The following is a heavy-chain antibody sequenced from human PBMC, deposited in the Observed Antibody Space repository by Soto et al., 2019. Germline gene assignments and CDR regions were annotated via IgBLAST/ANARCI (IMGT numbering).Heavy chain of an antibody. CDR1: GFIFNTFE. D-gene: IGHD3-16*01. CDR3: VKGGWLDF. Sequence: VELLESWGGLVQPGGSLRLSCAASGFIFNTFEMSWVRQAPGRGLEWVSFISVDSTRTYYADAVKGRFTISRDDSKYTLYLQMNSLTAEDTAVYACVKGGWLDFWGQGTLVTVSS. V-gene: IGHV3-23*01. CDR2: ISVDSTRT. J-gene: IGHJ5*01.